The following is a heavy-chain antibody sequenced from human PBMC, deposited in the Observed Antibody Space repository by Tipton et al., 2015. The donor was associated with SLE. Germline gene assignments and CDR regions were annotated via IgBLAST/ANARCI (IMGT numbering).Heavy chain of an antibody. CDR2: ISSRFDSNS. Sequence: SLRLSCAASGFTFGDYSMNWVRQAPGKGLEWVSFISSRFDSNSFYADSVKGRFTISRDNAKNSLYLQMNSLRAEDTAVYYCAKDLGPGSYSGNWFDPWGQGSLVTVSS. D-gene: IGHD1-26*01. CDR3: AKDLGPGSYSGNWFDP. J-gene: IGHJ5*02. V-gene: IGHV3-48*01. CDR1: GFTFGDYS.